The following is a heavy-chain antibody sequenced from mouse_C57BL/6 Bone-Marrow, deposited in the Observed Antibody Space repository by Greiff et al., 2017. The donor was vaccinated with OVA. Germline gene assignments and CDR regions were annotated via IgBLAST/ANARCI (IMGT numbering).Heavy chain of an antibody. CDR3: ASPVFHFDY. V-gene: IGHV1-26*01. CDR1: GYTFTDYY. J-gene: IGHJ2*01. Sequence: EVKLMESGPELVKPGASVKISCKASGYTFTDYYMNWVKQSHGKSLEWIGDINPNNGGTSYNQKFKGKATLTVDKSSSTAYMELRSLTSEDSAVYYCASPVFHFDYWGQGTTLTVSS. CDR2: INPNNGGT.